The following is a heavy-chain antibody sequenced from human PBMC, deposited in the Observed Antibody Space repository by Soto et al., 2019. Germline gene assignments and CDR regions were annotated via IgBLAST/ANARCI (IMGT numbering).Heavy chain of an antibody. CDR1: GYTVTSYR. V-gene: IGHV1-18*04. CDR2: ISAYNGNT. J-gene: IGHJ4*02. CDR3: ARSGFDY. Sequence: QVHLVQSGADVKKPGASVKVSCKDAGYTVTSYRISWVRQAPGQGLECMGWISAYNGNTDYAQKIQGKVTMTTDTSKSTCYMELRSLRSDATAVYYCARSGFDYWGQGTLVTVSS.